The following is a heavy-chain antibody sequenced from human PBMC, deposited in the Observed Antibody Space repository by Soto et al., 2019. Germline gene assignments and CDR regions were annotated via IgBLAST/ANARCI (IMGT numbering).Heavy chain of an antibody. CDR3: SRSVFP. CDR1: GGSITSGGYY. Sequence: QVQLQESGPGLVKPSQTLSLTCTVSGGSITSGGYYWSWIRQHPGKGLEWIGYIYYSGFTYYNPSLKSRVTISVDTSKTPFSLKLSSVTAAYSAVYYCSRSVFPWGQGTLVTVSS. J-gene: IGHJ5*02. CDR2: IYYSGFT. V-gene: IGHV4-31*03.